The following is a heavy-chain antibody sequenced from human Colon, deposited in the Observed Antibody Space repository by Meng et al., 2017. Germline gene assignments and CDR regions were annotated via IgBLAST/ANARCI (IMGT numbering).Heavy chain of an antibody. CDR2: IYQTGST. D-gene: IGHD6-19*01. CDR1: GGSISTTNW. V-gene: IGHV4-4*02. J-gene: IGHJ4*02. CDR3: ARDSRWLESYYFDY. Sequence: QLQLTESGPGLWRPAWTLSPTCAVSGGSISTTNWWSWVRQHPGKGLEWIGEIYQTGSTNYNSSLNSRVTISLDKPKNQFSLRMNSVTAADTAVYYCARDSRWLESYYFDYWGQGTLVTVSS.